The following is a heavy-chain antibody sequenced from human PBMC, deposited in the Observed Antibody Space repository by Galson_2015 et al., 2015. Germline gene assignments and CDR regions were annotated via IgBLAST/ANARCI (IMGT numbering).Heavy chain of an antibody. V-gene: IGHV5-51*01. J-gene: IGHJ2*01. Sequence: QSGAEVKKPGESLKISCKGSGYSFTSYWIGWVRQMPGKGLEWMGIIYPGDSATRYSPSFQGQVTISADKSISTAYLQWSSLKASDTAMYYCARILSALRNWELNGWYFDLWGRGTLVTVSS. CDR1: GYSFTSYW. D-gene: IGHD3-10*01. CDR2: IYPGDSAT. CDR3: ARILSALRNWELNGWYFDL.